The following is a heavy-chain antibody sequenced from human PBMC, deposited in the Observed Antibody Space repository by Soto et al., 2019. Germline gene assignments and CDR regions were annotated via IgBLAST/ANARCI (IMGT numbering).Heavy chain of an antibody. D-gene: IGHD6-13*01. CDR3: GRDPEGSSWGIDY. V-gene: IGHV1-46*04. CDR1: GYTFTHHY. J-gene: IGHJ4*02. Sequence: QVQLVQSGAEVRKPGASVRVSCKASGYTFTHHYLHWVRQAPGQGLEWMGTINPSTNAIFYAQKLQGRITMARDTSTRTVYMELSSLSSEDTAIYYRGRDPEGSSWGIDYWGQGTLVTVSS. CDR2: INPSTNAI.